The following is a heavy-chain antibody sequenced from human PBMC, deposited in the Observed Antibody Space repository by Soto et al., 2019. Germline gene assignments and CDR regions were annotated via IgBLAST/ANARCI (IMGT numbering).Heavy chain of an antibody. Sequence: QVQLVQSGAEVKKPGASVKVSCKASGYTFTSYAFAWVRQAPGQGLEWMAWISAYNGNTNYGEKLQGRVTVTTDASTSTAYMELRSLRSDDTAVYYCARVSGFDYGDNWGQGTQVTVSS. CDR2: ISAYNGNT. V-gene: IGHV1-18*01. CDR3: ARVSGFDYGDN. D-gene: IGHD4-17*01. J-gene: IGHJ4*02. CDR1: GYTFTSYA.